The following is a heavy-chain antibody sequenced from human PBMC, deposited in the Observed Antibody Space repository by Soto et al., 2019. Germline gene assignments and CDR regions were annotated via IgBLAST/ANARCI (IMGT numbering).Heavy chain of an antibody. Sequence: SETLSLTCTVSGGSISSYYWSWIRQPPGKGLEWIGYIYYSGSTNYNPSLKSRVTISVDTSKNQFSLKLSSVTAADTAVYYCARAVDCRSTNCHYYYYYYMDVWGKGTTVTVSS. CDR3: ARAVDCRSTNCHYYYYYYMDV. D-gene: IGHD2-2*01. CDR1: GGSISSYY. J-gene: IGHJ6*03. V-gene: IGHV4-59*01. CDR2: IYYSGST.